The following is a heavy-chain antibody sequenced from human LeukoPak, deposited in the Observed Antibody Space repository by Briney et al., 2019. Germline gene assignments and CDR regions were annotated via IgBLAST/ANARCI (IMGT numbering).Heavy chain of an antibody. CDR1: GFTVSSNY. D-gene: IGHD1-1*01. J-gene: IGHJ4*02. CDR3: ARDWKTNSFDY. CDR2: IYSGGST. Sequence: QPGGSLRLSCAASGFTVSSNYMSWVRQAPGKGLEWVSVIYSGGSTYYADSVKGRFTISRDNSKNTLYLQMNSLRAEDTAVYYCARDWKTNSFDYWGQGTLVTVSS. V-gene: IGHV3-53*01.